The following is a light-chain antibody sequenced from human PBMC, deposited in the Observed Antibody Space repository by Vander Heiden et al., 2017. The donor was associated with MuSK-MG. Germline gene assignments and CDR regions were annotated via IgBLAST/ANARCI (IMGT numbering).Light chain of an antibody. V-gene: IGLV2-14*01. CDR1: SSDIGRFKF. CDR2: EVS. CDR3: SSYSTTTTIL. J-gene: IGLJ2*01. Sequence: QSALTQPASVSGSPGQSITISCTGTSSDIGRFKFVSWYQQQPGKAPKLIMYEVSNRPAGFSYRFSGSKSGNTDSLSISGLQAEDEADDYCSSYSTTTTILLGGGT.